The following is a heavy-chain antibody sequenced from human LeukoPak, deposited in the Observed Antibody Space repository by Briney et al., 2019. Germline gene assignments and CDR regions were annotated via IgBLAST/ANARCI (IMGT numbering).Heavy chain of an antibody. CDR1: GFTFSSYG. D-gene: IGHD1-26*01. J-gene: IGHJ4*02. CDR2: ISYDGSNK. CDR3: ATVVRFISGSYYFDY. Sequence: GGSLRLSCAASGFTFSSYGMHWVRQAPGKGLEWVAVISYDGSNKYYADSVKGRFTISRDNSKNTLYLQMNSLRAEDTAVFYCATVVRFISGSYYFDYWGQGTLVTVSS. V-gene: IGHV3-30*03.